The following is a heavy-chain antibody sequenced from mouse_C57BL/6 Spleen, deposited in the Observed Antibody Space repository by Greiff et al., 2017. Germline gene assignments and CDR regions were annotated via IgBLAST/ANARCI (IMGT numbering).Heavy chain of an antibody. D-gene: IGHD2-10*01. J-gene: IGHJ1*03. V-gene: IGHV1-55*01. CDR1: GYTFTSYW. CDR3: ARSPPYYGNYSWYFDV. CDR2: IYPGSGST. Sequence: QVQLQQPGAELVKPGASVKMSCKASGYTFTSYWITWVKQRPGQGLEWIGDIYPGSGSTTYNAKFKSKATLTVDTSSSAAYMQLSSLTSEASAVYYGARSPPYYGNYSWYFDVWGTGTTVTVSS.